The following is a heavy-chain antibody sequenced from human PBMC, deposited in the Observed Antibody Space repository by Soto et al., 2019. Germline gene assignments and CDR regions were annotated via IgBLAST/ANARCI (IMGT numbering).Heavy chain of an antibody. V-gene: IGHV3-73*01. Sequence: GGSLRLSCAASGFPFSRYAMSWVRQASGKGLEWVGRIRSKANSYATAYAASVKGRFTISRDDSKNTAYLQMNSLKTEDTAVYYCTRQGGGYFDWLLGPDWGQGTLVTVSS. CDR3: TRQGGGYFDWLLGPD. CDR1: GFPFSRYA. J-gene: IGHJ4*02. CDR2: IRSKANSYAT. D-gene: IGHD3-9*01.